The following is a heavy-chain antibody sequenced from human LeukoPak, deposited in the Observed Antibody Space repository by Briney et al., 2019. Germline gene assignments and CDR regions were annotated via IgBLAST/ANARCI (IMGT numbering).Heavy chain of an antibody. V-gene: IGHV4-39*01. D-gene: IGHD2-21*01. CDR3: ARHLNNCGDDCYIFDY. CDR2: IYYTGRT. J-gene: IGHJ4*02. CDR1: GDSFSRNTYS. Sequence: PSETLSLTCTVSGDSFSRNTYSWGWIRQPPGKGLEWIGSIYYTGRTFYNPSLKSRVTISVDTSKNQFSLKLSSVTAADTAVYYCARHLNNCGDDCYIFDYWGQGTLVTVSS.